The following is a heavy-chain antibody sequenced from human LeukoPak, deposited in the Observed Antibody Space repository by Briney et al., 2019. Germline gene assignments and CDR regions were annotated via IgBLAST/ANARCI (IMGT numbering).Heavy chain of an antibody. D-gene: IGHD3-10*01. CDR1: GFTFSSYA. CDR2: ISGGGYST. V-gene: IGHV3-23*01. J-gene: IGHJ5*02. CDR3: AKDLYYYGSGSYYNWFDP. Sequence: PGGSLRLSCAASGFTFSSYAMNWVRQAPGKGLEWVSAISGGGYSTYYADSVKGRFTISRDNSKNTLYLQMNSLRAEDTAVYYCAKDLYYYGSGSYYNWFDPWGQGTLVTVSS.